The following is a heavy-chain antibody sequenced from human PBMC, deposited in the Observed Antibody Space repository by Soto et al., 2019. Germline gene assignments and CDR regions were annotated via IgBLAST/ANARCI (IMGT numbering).Heavy chain of an antibody. D-gene: IGHD4-17*01. CDR1: GYSFTRYW. J-gene: IGHJ4*02. CDR2: IYPGDSDT. Sequence: LKLSFQCSGYSFTRYWIGWVRQMPGKGLEWMGIIYPGDSDTRYSPSFQGQVTISADKSISTAYLQWSSLKASDTAMYYCARHDGTTVIPFDYWGQGTLVTVAA. V-gene: IGHV5-51*01. CDR3: ARHDGTTVIPFDY.